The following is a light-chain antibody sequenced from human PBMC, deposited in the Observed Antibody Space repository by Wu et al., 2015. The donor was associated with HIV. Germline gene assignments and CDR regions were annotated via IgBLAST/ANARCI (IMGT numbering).Light chain of an antibody. Sequence: IVMTQSPVTLSVSPGERATLSCRASQSVSSSYLAWYQQKPGQAPRLLIYGASSRATGIPDRFSGSGSGTDFTLTISRLEPEDFAVYYCQQYGSSPYTFGQGTKLEIK. CDR2: GAS. J-gene: IGKJ2*01. CDR1: QSVSSSY. V-gene: IGKV3-20*01. CDR3: QQYGSSPYT.